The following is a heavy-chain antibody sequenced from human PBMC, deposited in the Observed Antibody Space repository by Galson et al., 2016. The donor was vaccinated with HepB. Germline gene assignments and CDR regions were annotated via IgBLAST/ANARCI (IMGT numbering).Heavy chain of an antibody. CDR2: VFPGDSDV. V-gene: IGHV5-51*01. Sequence: QSGAEVKKPGESLKISCRGLGYTFINYWIAWVRQMPGKGPEWMGTVFPGDSDVRYNPSFQGQVTISVDKSVDTAYLQWTTLQASDSAIYYCAKGVHASFLSYVQRWGQGTLVTVS. D-gene: IGHD5/OR15-5a*01. CDR1: GYTFINYW. CDR3: AKGVHASFLSYVQR. J-gene: IGHJ1*01.